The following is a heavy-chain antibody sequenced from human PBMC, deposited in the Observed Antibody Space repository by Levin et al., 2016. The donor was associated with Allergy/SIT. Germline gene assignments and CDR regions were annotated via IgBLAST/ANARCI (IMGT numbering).Heavy chain of an antibody. CDR2: IYHSGST. D-gene: IGHD2-2*01. J-gene: IGHJ4*02. V-gene: IGHV4-4*02. Sequence: WIRQPPGKGLEWIGEIYHSGSTDYNPSLKSRVTISLDKSKNQFSLKLISVIAADTAVYYCARRRVVVVPHGFDYWGQGTLVTVSS. CDR3: ARRRVVVVPHGFDY.